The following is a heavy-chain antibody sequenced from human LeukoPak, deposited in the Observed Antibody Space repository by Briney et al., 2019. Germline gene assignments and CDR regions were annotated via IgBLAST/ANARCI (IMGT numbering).Heavy chain of an antibody. D-gene: IGHD3-9*01. CDR2: VTSGGST. V-gene: IGHV3-53*01. Sequence: PGGSLRLSCAASGFTVSSNYMSWVRQAPGKGLEWVSAVTSGGSTYNADSVKGRFTISRDDSKNMLYLQMNSLRAEDTAVYYCAKGQTYYDTLTGYPRYYYYGMDVWGQGTTVTVAS. CDR3: AKGQTYYDTLTGYPRYYYYGMDV. J-gene: IGHJ6*02. CDR1: GFTVSSNY.